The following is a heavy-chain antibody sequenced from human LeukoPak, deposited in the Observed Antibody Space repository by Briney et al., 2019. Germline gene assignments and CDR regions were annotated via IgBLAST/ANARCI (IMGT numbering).Heavy chain of an antibody. CDR2: ISSNGDIT. CDR1: GFTFSSYA. D-gene: IGHD1-14*01. J-gene: IGHJ4*02. CDR3: VKPTGGSYDY. V-gene: IGHV3-64D*09. Sequence: GGSLRLSCSASGFTFSSYALHWVRQAPGKGLEFLSGISSNGDITNYADSVKGRFTISRDNSKNSLYLQMSSLRAEDTAVYYCVKPTGGSYDYWGQGTLVTVSS.